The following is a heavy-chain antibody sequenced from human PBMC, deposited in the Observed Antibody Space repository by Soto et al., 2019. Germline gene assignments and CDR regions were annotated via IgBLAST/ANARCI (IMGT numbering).Heavy chain of an antibody. V-gene: IGHV3-33*01. CDR3: ARDWGQVWFGEGSGLDY. D-gene: IGHD3-10*01. CDR1: GFTFSSYG. CDR2: IWYDGSNK. J-gene: IGHJ4*02. Sequence: QVQLVESGGGVVQPGRSLRLSCAASGFTFSSYGMHWVRQAPGKGLEWVAVIWYDGSNKYYADSVKGRFTISRDNSKNTLYLQMNSLRAEDTAVYYCARDWGQVWFGEGSGLDYWGQGTLVTVSS.